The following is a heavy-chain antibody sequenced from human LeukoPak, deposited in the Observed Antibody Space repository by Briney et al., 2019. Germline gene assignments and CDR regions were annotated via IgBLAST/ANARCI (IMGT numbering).Heavy chain of an antibody. V-gene: IGHV1-2*02. Sequence: GASVKVSCKASGYTFTGYYMHWVRQAPGQGLEWMGWINPNSGGTNYAQKFQGRVTMTRDTSISTAYVELSRLRSDDTAVYYCARDGSGSYYNDAFDIWGQGTMVTVSS. CDR1: GYTFTGYY. D-gene: IGHD3-10*01. CDR2: INPNSGGT. CDR3: ARDGSGSYYNDAFDI. J-gene: IGHJ3*02.